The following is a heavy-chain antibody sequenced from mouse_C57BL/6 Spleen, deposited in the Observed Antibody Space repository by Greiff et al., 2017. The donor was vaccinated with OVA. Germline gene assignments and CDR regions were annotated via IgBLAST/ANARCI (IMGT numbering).Heavy chain of an antibody. CDR2: FHPYNDDT. CDR3: AIIYYDYPYYYAMDY. Sequence: VQLVESGAELVKPGASVKMSCKASGYTFTTYPIEWMKQNHGKSLEWIGNFHPYNDDTKYNEKFKGKATLTVEKSSSTVYLELSRLTSDDSAVYYCAIIYYDYPYYYAMDYWGQGTSVTVSS. D-gene: IGHD2-4*01. V-gene: IGHV1-47*01. J-gene: IGHJ4*01. CDR1: GYTFTTYP.